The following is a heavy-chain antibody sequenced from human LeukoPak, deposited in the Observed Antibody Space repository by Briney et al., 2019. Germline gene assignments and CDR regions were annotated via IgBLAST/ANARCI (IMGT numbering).Heavy chain of an antibody. CDR3: ARARGSLIAAAGPDAFDI. CDR2: ISSSSSYI. Sequence: GGSLRLSCAASGFTFSSYSMNWVRQAPGKGLEWVSSISSSSSYIYYADSVKGRFTISRDNAKNSLYLQMNSLRAEDTAVYYCARARGSLIAAAGPDAFDIWGQGTMVTVSS. J-gene: IGHJ3*02. V-gene: IGHV3-21*01. D-gene: IGHD6-13*01. CDR1: GFTFSSYS.